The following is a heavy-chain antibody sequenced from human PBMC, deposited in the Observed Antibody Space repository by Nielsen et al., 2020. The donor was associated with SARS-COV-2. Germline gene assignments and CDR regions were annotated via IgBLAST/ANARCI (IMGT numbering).Heavy chain of an antibody. J-gene: IGHJ4*02. CDR2: MNPNSGNT. V-gene: IGHV1-8*01. D-gene: IGHD3-22*01. CDR3: ARGRVRITMIVVVRVRGYYFDY. CDR1: GYTFTSYD. Sequence: ASVKVSCKASGYTFTSYDINWVRQAPGQGLEWMGWMNPNSGNTGYAQKFQGRVTMTRNTSISTAYMELSSLRSEDTAVYYCARGRVRITMIVVVRVRGYYFDYWGQGTLVTVSS.